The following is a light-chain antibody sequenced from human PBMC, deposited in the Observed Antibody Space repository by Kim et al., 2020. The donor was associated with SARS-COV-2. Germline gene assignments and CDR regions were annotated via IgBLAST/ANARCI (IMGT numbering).Light chain of an antibody. CDR2: YDS. J-gene: IGLJ3*02. CDR3: QVWDSSSDHPV. CDR1: NIGSKG. V-gene: IGLV3-21*04. Sequence: PGKTTRITCGGNNIGSKGVHWYQQRTGQAPVLVIYYDSDRPSGIPERFSGSNSGNTATLTISRVEAGDEADYYCQVWDSSSDHPVFGGGTQLTVL.